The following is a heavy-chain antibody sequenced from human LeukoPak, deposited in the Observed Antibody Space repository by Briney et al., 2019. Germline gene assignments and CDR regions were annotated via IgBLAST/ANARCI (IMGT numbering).Heavy chain of an antibody. CDR1: GFTFSSYG. V-gene: IGHV3-33*01. J-gene: IGHJ4*02. D-gene: IGHD1-26*01. CDR2: IWYDGSNK. Sequence: GRTLRFSCAASGFTFSSYGMHWVRQAPGKGLEWVAVIWYDGSNKYYADSVKGRFTISRDNSKNTLYLQMNSLRAEDTAVYYCARGSLPTKRLGFDYWGQGTLVTVSS. CDR3: ARGSLPTKRLGFDY.